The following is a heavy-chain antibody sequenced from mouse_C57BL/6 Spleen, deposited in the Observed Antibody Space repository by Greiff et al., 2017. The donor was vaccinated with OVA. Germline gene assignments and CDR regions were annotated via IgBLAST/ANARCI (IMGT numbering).Heavy chain of an antibody. V-gene: IGHV1-54*01. Sequence: VQLVESGAELVRPGTSVKVSCKASGYAFTNYLIEWVKQRPGQGLEWIGVINPGSGGTNYNEKFKGKATLTADKSSSTAYMQRSSLTSEDSAVYFCARSPYYGSSSDWFAYWGQGTLVTVSA. CDR3: ARSPYYGSSSDWFAY. D-gene: IGHD1-1*01. CDR2: INPGSGGT. J-gene: IGHJ3*01. CDR1: GYAFTNYL.